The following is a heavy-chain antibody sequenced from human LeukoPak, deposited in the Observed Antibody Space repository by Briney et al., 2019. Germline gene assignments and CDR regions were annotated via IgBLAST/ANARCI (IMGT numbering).Heavy chain of an antibody. V-gene: IGHV4-34*01. CDR3: ARIIAVAGYDY. D-gene: IGHD6-19*01. CDR1: GGSFSGYY. Sequence: PSETLSLTCAVYGGSFSGYYWSWIRQPPGKGLEWIGEISHSGSTNYNPSLKSRVTISVDTSKNQFSLKLSSVTAADTAVYYCARIIAVAGYDYWGQGTLVTVSS. CDR2: ISHSGST. J-gene: IGHJ4*02.